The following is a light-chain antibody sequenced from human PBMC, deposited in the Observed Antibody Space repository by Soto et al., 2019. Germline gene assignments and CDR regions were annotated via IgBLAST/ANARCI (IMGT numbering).Light chain of an antibody. J-gene: IGKJ1*01. CDR3: QQYGDLPPT. V-gene: IGKV3-15*01. CDR2: GAS. Sequence: EIVMTQSPGTLSVSPGERATLSCRASQSVSVNLAWYQQKSGQAPRLLIYGASTRATGIPARFSGSGSGTDFTLTISRLEPEDFVVYHCQQYGDLPPTFGQGAKVDI. CDR1: QSVSVN.